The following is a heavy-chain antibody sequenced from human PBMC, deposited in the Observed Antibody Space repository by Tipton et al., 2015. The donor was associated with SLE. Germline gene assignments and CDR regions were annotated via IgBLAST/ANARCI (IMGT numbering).Heavy chain of an antibody. CDR2: IHHSGST. Sequence: GLVKPSETLSLTCAVSGYSISSGYFWGWIRQPPGKGLEWIGSIHHSGSTFYKSSLKSRVTISMDTSKNQMSLKLSSVTAADTAAYYCARLAEYSVSSWFDPWGQGTLVTVSS. V-gene: IGHV4-38-2*01. D-gene: IGHD5/OR15-5a*01. J-gene: IGHJ5*02. CDR1: GYSISSGYF. CDR3: ARLAEYSVSSWFDP.